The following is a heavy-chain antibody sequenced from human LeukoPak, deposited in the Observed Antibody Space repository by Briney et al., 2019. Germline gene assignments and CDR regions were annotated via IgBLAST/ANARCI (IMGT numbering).Heavy chain of an antibody. D-gene: IGHD3-22*01. CDR1: GYTFTSYG. Sequence: ASVKVSSKASGYTFTSYGISWVRQAPGQGLEWMGWISAYNGNTNYAQKLQGRVTMTTDTSTSTAYMELRSLRSDDTAVYYCARSGWYYYDSSGPGWDWGQGTLVTVSS. CDR3: ARSGWYYYDSSGPGWD. J-gene: IGHJ4*02. V-gene: IGHV1-18*01. CDR2: ISAYNGNT.